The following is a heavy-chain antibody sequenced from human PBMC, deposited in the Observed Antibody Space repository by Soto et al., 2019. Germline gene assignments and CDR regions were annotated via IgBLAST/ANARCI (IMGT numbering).Heavy chain of an antibody. Sequence: VQLVESGGGVVQPGRSLRLSCAASGFTFSSYAMHWVRQAPGKGLEWVAVISYDGSNKYYADSVKGRFTISRDNSKNTLYLQMNSLRAEDTAVYYCAREGGSLVWLVKARGSWDYWGQGTLVTVSS. D-gene: IGHD6-19*01. CDR2: ISYDGSNK. CDR3: AREGGSLVWLVKARGSWDY. CDR1: GFTFSSYA. V-gene: IGHV3-30-3*01. J-gene: IGHJ4*02.